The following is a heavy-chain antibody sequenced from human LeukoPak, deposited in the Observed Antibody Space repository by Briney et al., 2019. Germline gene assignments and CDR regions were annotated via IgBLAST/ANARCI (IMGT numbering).Heavy chain of an antibody. Sequence: ASVEVSCKASGYTFTGYYMHWVRQAPGQGLEWMGWINPNSGGTNYAQKFQGRVTMTRDTSISTAYMELSRLRSDDTAVYYCARSRRSGRGDDAFDIWGQGTMVTVSS. V-gene: IGHV1-2*02. CDR3: ARSRRSGRGDDAFDI. CDR1: GYTFTGYY. J-gene: IGHJ3*02. CDR2: INPNSGGT. D-gene: IGHD5-12*01.